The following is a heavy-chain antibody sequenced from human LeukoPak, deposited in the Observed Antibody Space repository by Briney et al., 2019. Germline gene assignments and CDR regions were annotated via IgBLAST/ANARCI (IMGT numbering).Heavy chain of an antibody. CDR2: IYSGGST. CDR1: GFTVSSNY. CDR3: AREDYYGSGSYFD. V-gene: IGHV3-53*01. J-gene: IGHJ4*02. Sequence: GGSLRLSCAASGFTVSSNYMSWVRQAPGKGLEWVSVIYSGGSTYYADSVKGRFTISRDNSKSTLYLQMNSLRAEDTAVYYCAREDYYGSGSYFDWGQGTLVTVSS. D-gene: IGHD3-10*01.